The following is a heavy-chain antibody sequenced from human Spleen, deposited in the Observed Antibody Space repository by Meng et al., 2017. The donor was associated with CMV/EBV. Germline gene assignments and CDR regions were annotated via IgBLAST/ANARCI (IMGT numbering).Heavy chain of an antibody. Sequence: ASVKVSCKASGYTFTGYYMHWVRQAPGQGLEWMGWINPNSGGTNYAQKFQGRVTMTRDTSISTAYMELSRLRSDDTAVYYCARVVRRFPGITSHFEYWGQGTLVTVSS. J-gene: IGHJ4*02. CDR3: ARVVRRFPGITSHFEY. V-gene: IGHV1-2*02. CDR1: GYTFTGYY. D-gene: IGHD1-14*01. CDR2: INPNSGGT.